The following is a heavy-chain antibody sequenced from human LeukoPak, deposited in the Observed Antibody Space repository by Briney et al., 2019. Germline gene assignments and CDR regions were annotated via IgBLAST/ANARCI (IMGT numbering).Heavy chain of an antibody. D-gene: IGHD1-26*01. CDR2: ISGSGGST. CDR1: GFTFSSYA. J-gene: IGHJ4*02. V-gene: IGHV3-23*01. CDR3: AKDLSGSLVGATIDY. Sequence: PGGSLRLSCAASGFTFSSYAMSWVRQDPGKGLEWVSAISGSGGSTYYADSVKGRYTISRDNSKNTLYLQMNSLRAEDTAVYYCAKDLSGSLVGATIDYWGQGTLVTVSS.